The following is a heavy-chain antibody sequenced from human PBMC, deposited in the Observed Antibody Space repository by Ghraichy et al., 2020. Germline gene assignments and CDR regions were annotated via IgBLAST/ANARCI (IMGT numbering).Heavy chain of an antibody. D-gene: IGHD2-2*01. V-gene: IGHV3-23*01. CDR3: TKLGLPPAATFDY. CDR1: RFTFSNYA. CDR2: VSGSGGTT. J-gene: IGHJ4*02. Sequence: GGSLRLSCVSSRFTFSNYAMAWVRQAPGKGLEWVSTVSGSGGTTSYADSVKGRFTITRDNSKDTLYLQMNSLIAEDTAVYYCTKLGLPPAATFDYWGQGTLVIVSS.